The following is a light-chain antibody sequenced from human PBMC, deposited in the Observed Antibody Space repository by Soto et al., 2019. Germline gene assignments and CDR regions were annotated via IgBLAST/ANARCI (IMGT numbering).Light chain of an antibody. Sequence: DIQMTQSPSSLSASVGDRVTITCRASQGISTCLAWYQQKPGTVPKLLIYAASTLQSGVPSRFSGSGSGTDFTLTISSLQPEDVATYYCQKCGVAPFTFGGGTKVEIK. V-gene: IGKV1-27*01. CDR1: QGISTC. J-gene: IGKJ4*01. CDR3: QKCGVAPFT. CDR2: AAS.